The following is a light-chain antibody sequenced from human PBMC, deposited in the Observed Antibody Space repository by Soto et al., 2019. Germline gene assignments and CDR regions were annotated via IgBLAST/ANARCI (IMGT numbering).Light chain of an antibody. V-gene: IGLV2-11*01. J-gene: IGLJ1*01. Sequence: ALTQPRSVSGSPGQSVTVSCIGTSSDVGDYNSVSWYQQHPGKAPKLMIYDVSKRPSGVPDRFSGSKSGNTASLTISGLQAEDEADYYCCSYVGGYSYVFGIGTKLTVL. CDR2: DVS. CDR1: SSDVGDYNS. CDR3: CSYVGGYSYV.